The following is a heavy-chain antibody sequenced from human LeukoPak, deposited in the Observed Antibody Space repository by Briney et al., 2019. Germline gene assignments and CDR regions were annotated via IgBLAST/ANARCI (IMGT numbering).Heavy chain of an antibody. CDR1: GYTFITYG. J-gene: IGHJ4*02. Sequence: ASVNVSCKASGYTFITYGITWVRQAPGQGLEWMGWITPYNGDTNYAQNLQDRVTVTTDTSTSTAYMELRSLRSDDTAVYFCARVAGVSYNYFDSWGQGTLVTVSS. D-gene: IGHD1-26*01. CDR2: ITPYNGDT. CDR3: ARVAGVSYNYFDS. V-gene: IGHV1-18*01.